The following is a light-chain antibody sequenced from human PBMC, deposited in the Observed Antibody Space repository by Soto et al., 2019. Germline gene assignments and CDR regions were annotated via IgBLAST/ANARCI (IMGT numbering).Light chain of an antibody. J-gene: IGLJ1*01. CDR2: DVS. CDR3: CSYAGSCTVDV. CDR1: SSDVGGYNY. Sequence: QSVLTQPRSVSRSPGQSVTISCTGTSSDVGGYNYVSWYQQHPGKAPKLMIYDVSKRPSGVPDRFSGSKSGNTASLTISGLQAEDEADYYWCSYAGSCTVDVFGSGTKVTVL. V-gene: IGLV2-11*01.